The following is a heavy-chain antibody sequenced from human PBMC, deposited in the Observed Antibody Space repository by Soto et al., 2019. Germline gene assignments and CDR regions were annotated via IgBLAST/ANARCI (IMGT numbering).Heavy chain of an antibody. V-gene: IGHV4-34*01. CDR3: ARGFPNVCGGDCYPGLKRGYYFDY. Sequence: PSETLSLTCAVYGGSFSGYYWSWIRQPPGKGLEWIGEINHSGSTNYNPSLKSRVTISVDTSKNQFSLKLSSVTAADTAVYYCARGFPNVCGGDCYPGLKRGYYFDYWGQGTLVTVSS. J-gene: IGHJ4*02. CDR2: INHSGST. CDR1: GGSFSGYY. D-gene: IGHD2-21*02.